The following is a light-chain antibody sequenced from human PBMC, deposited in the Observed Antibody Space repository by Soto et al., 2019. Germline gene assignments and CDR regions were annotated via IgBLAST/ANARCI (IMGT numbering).Light chain of an antibody. CDR1: QSLSNTY. CDR2: GAS. V-gene: IGKV3D-7*01. J-gene: IGKJ4*01. CDR3: HQDFDVHLT. Sequence: EIVMTQSPVTLSLSPGDRATLSCRASQSLSNTYISWYQQKPGQAPRLLIYGASTRATGIPARFSGSGSGTDFTLTISSLQPEDFALYYCHQDFDVHLTLGGGTRVDIK.